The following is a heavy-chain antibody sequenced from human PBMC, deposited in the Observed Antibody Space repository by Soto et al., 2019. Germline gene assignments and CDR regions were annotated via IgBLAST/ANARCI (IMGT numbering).Heavy chain of an antibody. CDR1: GGSVSSGSYY. CDR2: IYYSGST. CDR3: ARHRLVGATGNDY. V-gene: IGHV4-61*01. D-gene: IGHD1-26*01. J-gene: IGHJ4*02. Sequence: SETLCLTCTVSGGSVSSGSYYWSWIRQPPGKGLEWIGYIYYSGSTNYNPSLKSRVTISVDTSKNQFSLKLSSVTAADTAVYYCARHRLVGATGNDYWGQGTLVTVSS.